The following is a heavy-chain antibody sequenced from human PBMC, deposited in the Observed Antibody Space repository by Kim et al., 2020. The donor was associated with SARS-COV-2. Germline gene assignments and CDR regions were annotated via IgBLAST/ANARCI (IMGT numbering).Heavy chain of an antibody. CDR3: SSSSWYAVDY. D-gene: IGHD6-13*01. Sequence: SETLSLTCAVYGGSFSGYYWSWIRQPPGKGLEWIGEINHSGSTNNNPSLKSRVTISVDTSKNQFSLKLSPVAAADTAVYYCSSSSWYAVDYWGQGTLVTVSS. V-gene: IGHV4-34*01. CDR1: GGSFSGYY. J-gene: IGHJ4*02. CDR2: INHSGST.